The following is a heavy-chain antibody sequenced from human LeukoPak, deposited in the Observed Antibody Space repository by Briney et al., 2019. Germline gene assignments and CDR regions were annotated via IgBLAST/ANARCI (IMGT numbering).Heavy chain of an antibody. D-gene: IGHD3-10*01. J-gene: IGHJ4*02. Sequence: GGSLRLSCAASGFTFSGYSMNWVRQAPGKGLEWVSYISGSAGTTSYADSVKGRFTISRDNAKNSLDLQLSSLRAEDTVVYYCVRILYGSGSYGAFDYWGQGTLVTVTS. V-gene: IGHV3-48*04. CDR2: ISGSAGTT. CDR1: GFTFSGYS. CDR3: VRILYGSGSYGAFDY.